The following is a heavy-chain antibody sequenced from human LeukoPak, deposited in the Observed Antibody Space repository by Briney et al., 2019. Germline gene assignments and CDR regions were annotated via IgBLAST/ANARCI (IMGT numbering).Heavy chain of an antibody. Sequence: GGSLRLSCAASGFSFSNYAMSWVRQAPGKGLEWVSGIYVSAGSAYYADSVKGRFTISRDNSKNTLYLQMNSLRAEDTAVYYCAKDYSSAYWGQGTLVTVSS. D-gene: IGHD3-22*01. J-gene: IGHJ4*02. V-gene: IGHV3-23*01. CDR1: GFSFSNYA. CDR2: IYVSAGSA. CDR3: AKDYSSAY.